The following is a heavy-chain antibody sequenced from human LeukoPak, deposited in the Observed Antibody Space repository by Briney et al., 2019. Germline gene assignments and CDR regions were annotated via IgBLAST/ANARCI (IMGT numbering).Heavy chain of an antibody. CDR3: AKSSSYYDILTGYPMELSYYYYYYGMDV. Sequence: SETLSLTCTVSGGSISSGGYYWSWIRQHPGKGLEWIGYTYYSGSTYYNPSLKSRVTISVDTSKNQFSLKLSSVTAADTAVYYCAKSSSYYDILTGYPMELSYYYYYYGMDVWGQGTTVTVSS. J-gene: IGHJ6*02. CDR2: TYYSGST. D-gene: IGHD3-9*01. V-gene: IGHV4-31*03. CDR1: GGSISSGGYY.